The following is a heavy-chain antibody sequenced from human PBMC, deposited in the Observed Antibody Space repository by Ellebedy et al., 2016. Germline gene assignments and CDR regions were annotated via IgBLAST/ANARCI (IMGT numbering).Heavy chain of an antibody. CDR2: IWYDGSNK. V-gene: IGHV3-33*06. D-gene: IGHD3-10*01. J-gene: IGHJ4*02. CDR1: GFTFSSHG. CDR3: AKDLVVRGVKGFDY. Sequence: GESLKISCAASGFTFSSHGMHWVRQAPGKGLEWVAVIWYDGSNKYYADSVKGRFTISRDNSKNTLYLQMNSLRAEDTAVYYCAKDLVVRGVKGFDYWGQGTLVTVSS.